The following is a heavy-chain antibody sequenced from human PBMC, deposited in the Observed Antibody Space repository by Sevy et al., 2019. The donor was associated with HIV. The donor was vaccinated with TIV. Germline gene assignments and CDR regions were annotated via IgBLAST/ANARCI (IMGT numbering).Heavy chain of an antibody. D-gene: IGHD3-3*01. CDR1: GFTFGDYA. CDR2: IRNKAYGGTT. Sequence: GGSLRLSCTASGFTFGDYAMSWVRQAPGKGLEWVGFIRNKAYGGTTEYAASVKGRFTISRDDSKSIAYLQMNSLKTEDTAVYYCTRDSPYDFWSGYYPYYYYYGMDVWGQGTTVTVSS. J-gene: IGHJ6*02. V-gene: IGHV3-49*04. CDR3: TRDSPYDFWSGYYPYYYYYGMDV.